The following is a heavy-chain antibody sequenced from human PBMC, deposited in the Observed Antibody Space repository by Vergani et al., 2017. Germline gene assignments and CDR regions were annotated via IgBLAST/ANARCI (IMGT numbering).Heavy chain of an antibody. CDR1: GGSISSCCYN. V-gene: IGHV4-61*02. CDR3: AGDRGYYGMDV. CDR2: TYYSGST. J-gene: IGHJ6*02. Sequence: QVQLQESGPGLVKPSQTLSLTCTVSGGSISSCCYNWSWIRQPAGKGLEWIGRTYYSGSTNYTPSLKRRITISADTSKNQFSLKLSSVTAADPAVYYCAGDRGYYGMDVWGQGTTVTVSS.